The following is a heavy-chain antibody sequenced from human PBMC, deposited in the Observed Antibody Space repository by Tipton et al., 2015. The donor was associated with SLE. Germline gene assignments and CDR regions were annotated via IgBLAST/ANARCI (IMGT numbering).Heavy chain of an antibody. D-gene: IGHD6-13*01. CDR3: ARDGSSSSYFDY. V-gene: IGHV1-46*01. Sequence: PLVQSGPEVKKPGASVKVSCKASGYTFTSYYMHWVRQAPGQGLEWMGVINPSAGSTSYAQKFQGRVIMTRDTSTRTAYMELSSLRSEDTALYYCARDGSSSSYFDYWGQGTLVTVSS. J-gene: IGHJ4*02. CDR2: INPSAGST. CDR1: GYTFTSYY.